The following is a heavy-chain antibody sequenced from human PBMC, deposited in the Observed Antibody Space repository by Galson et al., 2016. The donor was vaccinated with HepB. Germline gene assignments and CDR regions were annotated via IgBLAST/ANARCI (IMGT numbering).Heavy chain of an antibody. CDR1: GYTFTRYA. CDR3: TTRGGYAYGFHLSDLSRYDVDV. CDR2: VIPLFGTA. Sequence: SVKVSCKASGYTFTRYAVHWVRQAPGQGLEWMGGVIPLFGTANYSQRFQGRVTITADESTTTAYMELTSLPSEDTAVDYCTTRGGYAYGFHLSDLSRYDVDVWGQGTTVTVSS. V-gene: IGHV1-69*13. D-gene: IGHD5-18*01. J-gene: IGHJ6*02.